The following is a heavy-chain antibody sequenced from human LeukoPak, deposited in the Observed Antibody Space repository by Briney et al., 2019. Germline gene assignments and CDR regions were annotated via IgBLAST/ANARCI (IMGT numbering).Heavy chain of an antibody. CDR1: GGSISSYY. CDR2: INHSGST. J-gene: IGHJ4*02. Sequence: SETLSLTCTVSGGSISSYYWSWIRQPPGKGLEWIGEINHSGSTNYNPSLKSRVTISVDTSKNQFSLKLSSVTAADTAVYYCVRYSSSGFDYWGQGTLVTVSS. V-gene: IGHV4-34*01. D-gene: IGHD6-6*01. CDR3: VRYSSSGFDY.